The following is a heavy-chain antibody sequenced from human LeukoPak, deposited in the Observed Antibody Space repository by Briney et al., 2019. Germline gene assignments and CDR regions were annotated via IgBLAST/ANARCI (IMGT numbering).Heavy chain of an antibody. V-gene: IGHV1-69*04. CDR2: IIPILGIA. CDR1: GGTFSSYA. Sequence: SVKVSCKASGGTFSSYAISWVRQAPGQGLEWMGRIIPILGIASYAQKFQGRVTITADKSTSTAYMELSSLRSEDTAVYYCARAGSTSKYYYGMDVWGQGTTVTVSS. J-gene: IGHJ6*02. CDR3: ARAGSTSKYYYGMDV. D-gene: IGHD2-2*01.